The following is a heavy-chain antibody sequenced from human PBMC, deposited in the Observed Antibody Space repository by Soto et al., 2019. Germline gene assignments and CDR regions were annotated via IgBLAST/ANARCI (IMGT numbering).Heavy chain of an antibody. D-gene: IGHD1-26*01. CDR2: IYWDDDK. V-gene: IGHV2-5*02. J-gene: IGHJ4*02. CDR1: GFSLSTSGVG. Sequence: QITLKESGPTLVKPTQTLTLTCTFSGFSLSTSGVGVGWIRQPPGKALEWLALIYWDDDKRYSPSLKSRLTXTXXTSKNQVVLTMTNMDPVDTATYYCAHRGTWEPFDYWGQGTLVTVSS. CDR3: AHRGTWEPFDY.